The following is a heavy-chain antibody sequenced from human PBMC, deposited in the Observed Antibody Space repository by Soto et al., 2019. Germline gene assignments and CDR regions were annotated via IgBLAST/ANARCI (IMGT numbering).Heavy chain of an antibody. V-gene: IGHV3-15*01. CDR1: GFTFSNAW. CDR3: TTGDDAFDI. Sequence: GGSLRLSCAASGFTFSNAWMSWVRQAPGKGLEWVGRTKSKTDGGTTDYAAPVKGRFTISRDDSKNTLYLQMNSLKTEDTAVYYCTTGDDAFDIWGQGTMVTVSS. J-gene: IGHJ3*02. CDR2: TKSKTDGGTT.